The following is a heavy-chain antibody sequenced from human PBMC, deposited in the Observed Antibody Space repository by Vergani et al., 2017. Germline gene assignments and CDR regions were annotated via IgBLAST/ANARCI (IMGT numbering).Heavy chain of an antibody. CDR3: ARQEPGAGYNIWGVADAFDI. D-gene: IGHD5-24*01. CDR1: GYTFTGYY. V-gene: IGHV1-2*02. J-gene: IGHJ3*02. CDR2: INPNSGGT. Sequence: QVQLVQSGAEVKKPGASVKVSCKASGYTFTGYYMHWVRQAPGQGLEWMGWINPNSGGTNYAQKFQGRVTMTRDPSISTAYMELSRLRSDDTAVYYCARQEPGAGYNIWGVADAFDIWGQGTMVTVSS.